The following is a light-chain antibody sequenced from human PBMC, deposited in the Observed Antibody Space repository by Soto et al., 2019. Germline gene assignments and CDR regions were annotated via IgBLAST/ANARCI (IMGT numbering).Light chain of an antibody. V-gene: IGLV1-44*01. CDR1: SSNIGSNT. CDR3: AAWDDSLNGWV. Sequence: QSVLTQPPSASGAPGQRVTISCSGRSSNIGSNTVNWYQQLPGTAPKLLIYSNNQRPSGVPDRFSGSNSGTSASLAISGLQSEDEADYYCAAWDDSLNGWVFGGGTKLTVL. CDR2: SNN. J-gene: IGLJ3*02.